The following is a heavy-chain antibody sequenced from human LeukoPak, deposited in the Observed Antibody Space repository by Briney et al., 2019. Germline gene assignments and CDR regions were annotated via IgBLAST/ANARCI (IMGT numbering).Heavy chain of an antibody. V-gene: IGHV3-30*04. J-gene: IGHJ1*01. CDR3: ARVRDYYDSRGYYFEYFDH. D-gene: IGHD3-22*01. CDR1: GFTFSSYV. Sequence: GGSLRLSCAASGFTFSSYVMHWVRQAPGKGLEWVAIISYDGSNEYYADSVKGRFTISRDNSKNTLYLQMNSLRAADTAVYYCARVRDYYDSRGYYFEYFDHWGQGTLVTVSS. CDR2: ISYDGSNE.